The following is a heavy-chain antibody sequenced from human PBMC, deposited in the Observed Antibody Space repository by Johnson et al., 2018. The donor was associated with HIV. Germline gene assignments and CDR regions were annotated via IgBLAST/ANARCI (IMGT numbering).Heavy chain of an antibody. V-gene: IGHV3-73*01. J-gene: IGHJ3*02. CDR1: GFSFTNAW. Sequence: VQLVESGGGLVKPGGSLRISCAASGFSFTNAWMSWVRQGPGKGLEWVGRIRSKANSYATAYAASVKGRFTISRDDSKNTAYLQMNSLKTEDTAVYYCTRQADIWGQGTMVTVSS. CDR2: IRSKANSYAT. CDR3: TRQADI.